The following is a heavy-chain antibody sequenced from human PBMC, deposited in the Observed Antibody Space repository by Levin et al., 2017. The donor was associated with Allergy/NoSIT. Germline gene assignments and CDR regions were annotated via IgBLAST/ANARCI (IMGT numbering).Heavy chain of an antibody. CDR3: ARDRGGSISSRYFYYCMDV. CDR1: GFTFSSYW. Sequence: GGSLRLSCAASGFTFSSYWMSWVRQAPGKGLEWVANIKQDGSEKYYVDSVKGRFTISRDNAKNSLYLQMKSLRAEDTAVYYCARDRGGSISSRYFYYCMDVWGQGTTVTVSS. D-gene: IGHD3-16*01. V-gene: IGHV3-7*01. J-gene: IGHJ6*02. CDR2: IKQDGSEK.